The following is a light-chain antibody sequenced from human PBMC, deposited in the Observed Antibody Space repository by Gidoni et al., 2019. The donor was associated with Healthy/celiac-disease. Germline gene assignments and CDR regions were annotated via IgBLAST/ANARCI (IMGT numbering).Light chain of an antibody. V-gene: IGLV1-47*01. Sequence: QSVLTQPPSASGTPGQRVTISCSGSSSNIGRNYVYWYKQLPGTAPKPLIYRNNQRPSGVPDRVSGSKSGTSASLAISGLRSEDEADYYCAAWDDSLSGRVFGGGTKLTVL. J-gene: IGLJ3*02. CDR3: AAWDDSLSGRV. CDR2: RNN. CDR1: SSNIGRNY.